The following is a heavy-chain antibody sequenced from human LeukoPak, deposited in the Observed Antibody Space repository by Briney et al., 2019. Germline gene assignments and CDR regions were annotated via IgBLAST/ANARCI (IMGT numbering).Heavy chain of an antibody. V-gene: IGHV1-69*04. Sequence: SVKVSCKASGGTFSSYTISWVRQAPGQGLEWMGRIIPILGIANYAQKFQGRVTITADKSTSTAYMELSSLRSEDTAVYYCARDTMVRGVTFDYWGQGTLVTVSS. D-gene: IGHD3-10*01. CDR1: GGTFSSYT. J-gene: IGHJ4*02. CDR2: IIPILGIA. CDR3: ARDTMVRGVTFDY.